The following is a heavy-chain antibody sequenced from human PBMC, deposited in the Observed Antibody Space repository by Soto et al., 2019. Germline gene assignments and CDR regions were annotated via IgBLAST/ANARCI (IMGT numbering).Heavy chain of an antibody. CDR1: GYSITAGGYY. CDR3: ARGPRGYSGYDPVRFFDY. Sequence: PSETLSLTCSVSGYSITAGGYYWSWIRQHPGKGLEWIGSFYSSGSIIYNPSLKSRVTISVDTSKNQFSLKLSSVTAADTAVYYCARGPRGYSGYDPVRFFDYWGQGTLVTVSS. CDR2: FYSSGSI. D-gene: IGHD5-12*01. V-gene: IGHV4-39*01. J-gene: IGHJ4*02.